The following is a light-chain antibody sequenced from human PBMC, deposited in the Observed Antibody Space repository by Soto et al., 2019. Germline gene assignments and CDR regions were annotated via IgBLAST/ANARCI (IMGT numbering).Light chain of an antibody. CDR1: SSDVGGYDY. J-gene: IGLJ3*02. V-gene: IGLV2-8*01. CDR2: EVT. CDR3: SSFVAGNNYWV. Sequence: QSALTQPPSASGSPGRSVTISCTGTSSDVGGYDYVSWFQQHPGKAPKLIIYEVTKRPSGVPDRFSASKSGNTASLTVSGLQAEDEADYYCSSFVAGNNYWVFGGGTKVTVL.